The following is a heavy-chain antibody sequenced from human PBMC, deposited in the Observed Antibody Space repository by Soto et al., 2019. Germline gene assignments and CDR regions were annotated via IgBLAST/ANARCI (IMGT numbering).Heavy chain of an antibody. Sequence: PGGSLRLSCAGSVFTVSNYAMSWVRQAPGTGLEWVSGIGASGAGTYYADSVKGRFTISRDNSKNTLHLQMNSLRAEDTAVYYCALRKTGSYFDYWGQGALVTVSS. CDR3: ALRKTGSYFDY. CDR1: VFTVSNYA. CDR2: IGASGAGT. V-gene: IGHV3-23*01. J-gene: IGHJ4*02. D-gene: IGHD1-26*01.